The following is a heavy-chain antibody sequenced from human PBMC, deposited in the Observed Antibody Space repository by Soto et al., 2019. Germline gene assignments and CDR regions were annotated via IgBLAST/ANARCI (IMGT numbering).Heavy chain of an antibody. V-gene: IGHV1-69*01. CDR3: ARDLEVAAAGTVGYFDY. CDR1: GGTFSSYA. D-gene: IGHD6-13*01. Sequence: QVQLVQSGAEVKKPGPSVKVSCKASGGTFSSYAISWVRQAPGQGLEWMGGIIPIFGTANYAQKFQGRVTITADESTSTAYMELSSLRSEDTAVYYCARDLEVAAAGTVGYFDYWGQGTLVTVSS. CDR2: IIPIFGTA. J-gene: IGHJ4*02.